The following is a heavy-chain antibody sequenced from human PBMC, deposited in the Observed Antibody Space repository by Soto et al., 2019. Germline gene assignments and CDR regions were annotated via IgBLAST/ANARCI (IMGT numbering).Heavy chain of an antibody. V-gene: IGHV4-31*03. D-gene: IGHD1-1*01. CDR3: ARVLNWNLDY. CDR1: DGYISSGGYY. J-gene: IGHJ4*02. Sequence: PSETLSLTYTVSDGYISSGGYYWSWIRQHPGKGLEWIGYIYYSGSTYYNPSLKSRVTISVDTSKNQFSLKLSSVTAADTAVYYCARVLNWNLDYWGQGTLVTVSS. CDR2: IYYSGST.